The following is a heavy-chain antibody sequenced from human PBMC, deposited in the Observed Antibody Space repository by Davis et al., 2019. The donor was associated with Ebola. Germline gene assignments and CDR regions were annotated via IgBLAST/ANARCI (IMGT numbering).Heavy chain of an antibody. CDR1: GFTFSIYH. J-gene: IGHJ5*02. Sequence: PGGSLRLSCSPAGFTFSIYHRNWVRQAPGKGLESVSAISFNGDRTWYADSVRGRFTISRDNFKNTLYLQMSSLRGEDTAVYYCAKEVFSGSNWFDPWGQGTLVTVSS. V-gene: IGHV3-64D*06. CDR3: AKEVFSGSNWFDP. D-gene: IGHD1-26*01. CDR2: ISFNGDRT.